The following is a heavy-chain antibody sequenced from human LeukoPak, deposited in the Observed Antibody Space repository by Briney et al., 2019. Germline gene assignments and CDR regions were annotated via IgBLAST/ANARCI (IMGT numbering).Heavy chain of an antibody. V-gene: IGHV4-59*04. CDR3: ARHGGTIFGVVIQTNFDY. CDR2: IYYSGST. D-gene: IGHD3-3*01. J-gene: IGHJ4*02. Sequence: SETLSLTCTVSGGSISSYYWSWIRQPPGKGLEWIGYIYYSGSTYYNPSLKSRVTISVDTSKNQFSLKLSSVTAADTAVYYCARHGGTIFGVVIQTNFDYWGQGTLVTVSS. CDR1: GGSISSYY.